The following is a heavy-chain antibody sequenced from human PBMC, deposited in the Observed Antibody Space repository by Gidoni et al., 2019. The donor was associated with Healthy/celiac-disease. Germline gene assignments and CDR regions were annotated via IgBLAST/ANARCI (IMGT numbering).Heavy chain of an antibody. CDR3: ARIPRWGSRSDSTRLLWFGELSGFDY. J-gene: IGHJ4*02. CDR1: GFTFSSYG. D-gene: IGHD3-10*01. CDR2: IWYDGSNK. V-gene: IGHV3-33*01. Sequence: QVQLVESGGGVVKPGRSLRLSCAASGFTFSSYGMHWVRQAPGKGLEWVSVIWYDGSNKYYADSVKGRFTISRDNSKNTLYLQMNSLRAEDTAVYYCARIPRWGSRSDSTRLLWFGELSGFDYWGQGTLVTVSS.